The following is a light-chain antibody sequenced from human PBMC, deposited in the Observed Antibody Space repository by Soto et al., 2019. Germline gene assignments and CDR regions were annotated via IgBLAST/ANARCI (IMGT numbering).Light chain of an antibody. CDR3: QQYNNGPPET. V-gene: IGKV3-15*01. Sequence: EIVMTQSPATLSVSPGERATLSCRASQSVSSNLAWYQQKPGQAPRLLIYGASTRATGIPARFSGSGSGTEFTLTISSLQSEDFAVYYGQQYNNGPPETFGQGTKVEIK. CDR2: GAS. CDR1: QSVSSN. J-gene: IGKJ1*01.